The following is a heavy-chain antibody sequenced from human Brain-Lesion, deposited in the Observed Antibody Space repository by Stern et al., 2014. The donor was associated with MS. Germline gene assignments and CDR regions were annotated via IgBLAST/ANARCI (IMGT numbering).Heavy chain of an antibody. CDR1: GFTFSAYG. CDR3: AKDKKDSSGWNLYFYGMDV. Sequence: VQLVESGGGVVQPGRSLRLSCAGSGFTFSAYGMYWVRQAPGKGLEWVAGIWIAGTKKNYIASVKGRFTISRDNSKNTLSLQMTSLRAEDTAVYYCAKDKKDSSGWNLYFYGMDVWGQGTTVIVSS. J-gene: IGHJ6*02. CDR2: IWIAGTKK. V-gene: IGHV3-33*06. D-gene: IGHD6-19*01.